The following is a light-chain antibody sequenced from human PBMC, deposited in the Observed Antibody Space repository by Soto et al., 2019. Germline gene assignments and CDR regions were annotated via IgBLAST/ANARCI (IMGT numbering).Light chain of an antibody. J-gene: IGLJ7*01. CDR2: DVS. Sequence: QSVLTQPRSVSGSPGQSVTISCTGTSSDVGGYNYVSWYQQHPGKAPKLMIYDVSKRPSGVPDRFSGSKSGNTASLTISGIQAEDEADYYCCSYAGSYIHAVFGGGTQLTVL. V-gene: IGLV2-11*01. CDR1: SSDVGGYNY. CDR3: CSYAGSYIHAV.